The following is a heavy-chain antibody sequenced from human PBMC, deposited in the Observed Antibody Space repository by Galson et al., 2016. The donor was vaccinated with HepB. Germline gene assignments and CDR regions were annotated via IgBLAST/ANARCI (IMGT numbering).Heavy chain of an antibody. CDR3: TRAVMLGRGMDV. CDR1: GDSVYNNGAA. D-gene: IGHD3-10*01. Sequence: CAISGDSVYNNGAAWVWIRQSPSRGLEWLGRTFYRSTWENHYAGSVKNRITISPDTSRNQFSLHLNSVTPEDTAVYYCTRAVMLGRGMDVWGQGTTVTVSS. J-gene: IGHJ6*02. V-gene: IGHV6-1*01. CDR2: TFYRSTWEN.